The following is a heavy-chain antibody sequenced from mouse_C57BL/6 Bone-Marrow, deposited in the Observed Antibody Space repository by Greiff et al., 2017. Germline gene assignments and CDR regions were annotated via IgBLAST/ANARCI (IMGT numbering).Heavy chain of an antibody. CDR1: GYTFTSYW. CDR3: ARGIYYGKGYYAMDY. Sequence: QVQLQQPGAELVMPGASVKLSCKASGYTFTSYWMHWVKHRPGQGLEWIGEIDPSDSYTNYNQKFKGKSTLTVDKSSSTAYMQLSSLTSEDSAVYYCARGIYYGKGYYAMDYWGQGTSVTVSS. V-gene: IGHV1-69*01. D-gene: IGHD2-1*01. CDR2: IDPSDSYT. J-gene: IGHJ4*01.